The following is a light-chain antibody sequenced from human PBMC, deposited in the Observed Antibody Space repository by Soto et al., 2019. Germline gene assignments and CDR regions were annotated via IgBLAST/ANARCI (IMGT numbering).Light chain of an antibody. CDR2: EVN. J-gene: IGLJ1*01. Sequence: QSALTQPPSASGSPGQSLTISCTGTSSDVGGYNYVSWYQQHPGKAPKLMIYEVNKRPSGVPDRFSGSKSGNTASLTVSGLQAEDEGDYYCSSYAGSGGYVFGTGTKLTVL. CDR3: SSYAGSGGYV. CDR1: SSDVGGYNY. V-gene: IGLV2-8*01.